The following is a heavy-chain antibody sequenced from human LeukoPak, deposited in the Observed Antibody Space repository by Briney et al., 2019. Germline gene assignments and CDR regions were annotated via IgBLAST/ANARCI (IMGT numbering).Heavy chain of an antibody. CDR3: AKGGWLDN. D-gene: IGHD1-26*01. CDR1: GFTFSSYS. CDR2: INEDGSVE. V-gene: IGHV3-7*01. J-gene: IGHJ4*02. Sequence: GESLRLSCAASGFTFSSYSMTWVRQAPGKGLEWVAKINEDGSVEYYVDSVKGRVTISRDNAKTSVSLQLNSLRVEDTAVYYCAKGGWLDNWGQGTLVIVSS.